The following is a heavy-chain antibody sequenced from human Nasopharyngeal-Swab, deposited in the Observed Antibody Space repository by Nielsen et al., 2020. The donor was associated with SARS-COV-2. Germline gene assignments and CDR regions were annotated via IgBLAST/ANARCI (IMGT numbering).Heavy chain of an antibody. D-gene: IGHD3-9*01. V-gene: IGHV5-51*01. CDR1: GYSFTSYW. J-gene: IGHJ6*03. CDR3: ARHPQGNYDILTGYRGVYYYYYMDV. CDR2: IYPGDSDT. Sequence: GESLKISCKGSGYSFTSYWIGWVRQMPGKGLEWMGIIYPGDSDTRYSPSFQGQVTISADKSISTAYLQWSSLKASDTAMYYCARHPQGNYDILTGYRGVYYYYYMDVWGKGTTVTVSS.